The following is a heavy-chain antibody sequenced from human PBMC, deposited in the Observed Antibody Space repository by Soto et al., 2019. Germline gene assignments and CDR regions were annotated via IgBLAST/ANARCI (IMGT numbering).Heavy chain of an antibody. Sequence: QVLLVESGGGLVKPGGSLRLSCAASGFTFSDYYMTWTRQAPGKGLEWVSYIGTTDNTIYYADSVKGRFTISRDNAKNSLYLQMNSLRAEDPDVYYCSTYYYDSGKYFDYWGQGTLVTVSS. D-gene: IGHD3-10*01. V-gene: IGHV3-11*01. CDR1: GFTFSDYY. CDR3: STYYYDSGKYFDY. J-gene: IGHJ4*02. CDR2: IGTTDNTI.